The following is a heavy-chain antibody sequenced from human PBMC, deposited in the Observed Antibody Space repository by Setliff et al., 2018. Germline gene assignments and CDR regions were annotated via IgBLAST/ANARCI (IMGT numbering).Heavy chain of an antibody. CDR3: ATTGTYRYFDY. Sequence: SETLSLTCTVSGGSINNGDLYWGWIRQPPGKGPEWLGTIYYDGTTHYNPSLKSRVTMSVDTSKNQFSLRLNSVTASDTAVYYCATTGTYRYFDYWGQGTLVTVSS. CDR1: GGSINNGDLY. J-gene: IGHJ4*02. D-gene: IGHD1-1*01. CDR2: IYYDGTT. V-gene: IGHV4-39*01.